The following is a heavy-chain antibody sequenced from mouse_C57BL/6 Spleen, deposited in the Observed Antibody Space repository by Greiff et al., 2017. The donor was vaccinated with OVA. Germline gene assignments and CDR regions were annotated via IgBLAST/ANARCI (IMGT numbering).Heavy chain of an antibody. Sequence: VQLKESVAELVRPGASVKLSCTASGFNIKNTYMHWVKQRPEQGLEWLGRIDPANGNTKYAPKFQGKATITADTSSNTAYLQRSSLTSEDTAIYYCARSESYSPYYAMDYWGQGTSVTVSS. D-gene: IGHD2-10*01. CDR2: IDPANGNT. CDR1: GFNIKNTY. J-gene: IGHJ4*01. V-gene: IGHV14-3*01. CDR3: ARSESYSPYYAMDY.